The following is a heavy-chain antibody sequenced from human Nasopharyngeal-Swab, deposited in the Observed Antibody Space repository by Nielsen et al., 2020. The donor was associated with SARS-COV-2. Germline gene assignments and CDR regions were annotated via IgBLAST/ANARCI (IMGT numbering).Heavy chain of an antibody. Sequence: GGSLRLSCAASGFTFSNYRMHWVRQAPGKWLVWVSRINGDGSSLNYADFVKGRFTISTDNAKSTLYLEMNSLRAEDTAVYYCARGRGSSTSMIGYWGQGTLVTVSS. J-gene: IGHJ4*02. CDR2: INGDGSSL. CDR3: ARGRGSSTSMIGY. V-gene: IGHV3-74*01. D-gene: IGHD2/OR15-2a*01. CDR1: GFTFSNYR.